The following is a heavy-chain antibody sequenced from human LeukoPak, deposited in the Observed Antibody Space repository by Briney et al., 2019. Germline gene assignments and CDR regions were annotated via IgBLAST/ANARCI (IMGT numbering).Heavy chain of an antibody. V-gene: IGHV4-39*01. CDR3: ARSVDEGVGPRQRITMVRGAPVADY. D-gene: IGHD3-10*01. Sequence: SETLSLTCTVSGGSISSSNYYWGWIRQPPGKGLYWVGGIYYSGSTYYNPSLKSRVTISVDTSKNQFSLKLSSVTAADTAVYYCARSVDEGVGPRQRITMVRGAPVADYWGQGTLVTVSS. J-gene: IGHJ4*02. CDR2: IYYSGST. CDR1: GGSISSSNYY.